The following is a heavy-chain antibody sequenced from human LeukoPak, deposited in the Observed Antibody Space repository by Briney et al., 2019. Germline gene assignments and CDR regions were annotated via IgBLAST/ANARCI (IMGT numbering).Heavy chain of an antibody. D-gene: IGHD3-10*01. CDR3: AKDLGSIRGAFDY. V-gene: IGHV3-9*01. CDR1: GFTFDDYA. J-gene: IGHJ4*02. CDR2: ISWSSGSI. Sequence: GGSLRLSCAASGFTFDDYAMHWVRQAPGKGLEWVSGISWSSGSIGYADSVKGRFTISRDNAKNSLYLQMNSLRAEDTALYYCAKDLGSIRGAFDYWGQGALVTVSS.